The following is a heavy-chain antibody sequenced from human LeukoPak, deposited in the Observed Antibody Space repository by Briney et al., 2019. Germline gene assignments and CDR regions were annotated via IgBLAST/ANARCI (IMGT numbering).Heavy chain of an antibody. J-gene: IGHJ4*02. CDR2: ISSSGSTI. V-gene: IGHV3-11*04. D-gene: IGHD1-26*01. CDR1: GFTFSDYY. Sequence: PGGSLRLSCAASGFTFSDYYMSWIRQAPGKGLEWVSYISSSGSTIYYADSVKGRFTISRDNAKNSLYLQMNSLRAEDTAVYYCARDLPLSTHSGSCLDYWGQGTLVTVSS. CDR3: ARDLPLSTHSGSCLDY.